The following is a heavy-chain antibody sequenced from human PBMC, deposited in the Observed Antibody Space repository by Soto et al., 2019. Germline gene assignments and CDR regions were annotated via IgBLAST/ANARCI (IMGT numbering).Heavy chain of an antibody. CDR1: GFTFSSYG. CDR2: ISYDGSNK. CDR3: ARDRSGGSAYGMDV. J-gene: IGHJ6*02. D-gene: IGHD3-10*01. Sequence: QVQLVESGGGVVQPGRSLRLSCAASGFTFSSYGMHWVRQAPGKGLEWVAVISYDGSNKYYADSVKGRFTISRDNSKNTLYLQMTSLRAEDTAVYYCARDRSGGSAYGMDVWGQGTTVTVSS. V-gene: IGHV3-30*03.